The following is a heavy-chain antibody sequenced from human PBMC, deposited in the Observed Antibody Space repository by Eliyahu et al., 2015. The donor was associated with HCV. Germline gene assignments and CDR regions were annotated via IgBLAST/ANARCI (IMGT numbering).Heavy chain of an antibody. CDR2: ISGSGGST. Sequence: EVQLVESGGGLVQPGGSLRXSCAASGFTFSXYAMSWVRXAPGKGLEWVSAISGSGGSTYYADSVKGRFTISRDNSKNTLYLQMNSLRAEDTAVYYCAKSGVRGVIRGYFDLWGRGTLVTVSS. V-gene: IGHV3-23*04. J-gene: IGHJ2*01. CDR1: GFTFSXYA. D-gene: IGHD3-10*01. CDR3: AKSGVRGVIRGYFDL.